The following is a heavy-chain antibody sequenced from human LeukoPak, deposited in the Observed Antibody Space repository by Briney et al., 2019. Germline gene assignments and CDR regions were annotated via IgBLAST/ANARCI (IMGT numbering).Heavy chain of an antibody. CDR3: ARDKFMDCSSTSCYFYYYYYGMDV. J-gene: IGHJ6*02. CDR1: GFTFSDYY. Sequence: RGSLRLSCAASGFTFSDYYMSWIRQAPGKGLEWVSYISSSGSTIYYADSVKGRFTISRDNAKNSLYLQMNSLRAEDTAVYYCARDKFMDCSSTSCYFYYYYYGMDVWGQGTTVTVS. V-gene: IGHV3-11*01. CDR2: ISSSGSTI. D-gene: IGHD2-2*01.